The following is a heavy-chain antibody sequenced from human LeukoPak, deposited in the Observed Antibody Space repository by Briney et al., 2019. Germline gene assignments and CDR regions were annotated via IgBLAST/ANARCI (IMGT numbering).Heavy chain of an antibody. V-gene: IGHV3-11*04. D-gene: IGHD5-24*01. CDR1: GFSFSDYY. Sequence: GGSLRLSSSASGFSFSDYYMTWIRQAPGKGLEWISYISSSGSSIYYADSVKGRFTISRDNAKNSLYLQMNSLRAEDTAVYYCARARDGYNSGAFDIWGQGTMVTVSS. CDR2: ISSSGSSI. CDR3: ARARDGYNSGAFDI. J-gene: IGHJ3*02.